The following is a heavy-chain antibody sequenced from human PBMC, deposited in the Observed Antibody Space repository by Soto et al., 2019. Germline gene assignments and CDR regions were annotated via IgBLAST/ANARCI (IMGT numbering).Heavy chain of an antibody. V-gene: IGHV3-23*01. D-gene: IGHD3-9*01. CDR2: ISSNGGYT. Sequence: GGSLRLSCAASGGPFSGCALSWVRQAPGGGLEWVSFISSNGGYTNYADSVKGRFSISRDNSSNMLYLQMSSLRAEDSAIYYCLTWSHKVLTGPDGYGMDVWGQGTTVTVSS. J-gene: IGHJ6*02. CDR1: GGPFSGCA. CDR3: LTWSHKVLTGPDGYGMDV.